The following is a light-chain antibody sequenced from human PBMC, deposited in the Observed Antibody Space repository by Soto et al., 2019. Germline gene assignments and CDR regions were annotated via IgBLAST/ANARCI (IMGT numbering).Light chain of an antibody. J-gene: IGKJ2*01. V-gene: IGKV3-11*01. CDR1: QSISEL. CDR2: DAS. Sequence: EVVLTQSPATLSLSPGDSATLSCRASQSISELLGRYQHKPGQAPRLLIFDASKRAEGVPARFSGSGSGTDFTLTISSLEPEDFAVYYCQQRSDWPPYTFGQGTKVEHK. CDR3: QQRSDWPPYT.